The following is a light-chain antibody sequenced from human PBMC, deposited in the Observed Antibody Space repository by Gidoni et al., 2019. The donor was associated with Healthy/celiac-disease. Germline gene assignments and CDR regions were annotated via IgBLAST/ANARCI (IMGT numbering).Light chain of an antibody. CDR1: NIGSKS. CDR3: QVWDSSSDHVV. V-gene: IGLV3-21*03. Sequence: SYVLTQPPSVSVAPGKTARITCGGNNIGSKSVHWDQQKPGRAPVLVVYDASDRPSGIPERFSGSNSGTTATLTISRVEAGDEADYYCQVWDSSSDHVVFGGGTKLTVL. CDR2: DAS. J-gene: IGLJ2*01.